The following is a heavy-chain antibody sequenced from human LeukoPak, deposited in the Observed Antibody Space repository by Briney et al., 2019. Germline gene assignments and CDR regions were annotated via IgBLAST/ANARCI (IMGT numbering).Heavy chain of an antibody. CDR1: GFTFDKYA. CDR3: AELGITMIGGV. J-gene: IGHJ6*04. CDR2: ISSSGSTI. Sequence: PGGSLRLSCVASGFTFDKYAISWVRQAPGKGLEWVSYISSSGSTIYYADSVKGRFTISRDNAKNSLYLQMNSLRAEDTAVYYCAELGITMIGGVWGKGTTVTISS. V-gene: IGHV3-48*03. D-gene: IGHD3-10*02.